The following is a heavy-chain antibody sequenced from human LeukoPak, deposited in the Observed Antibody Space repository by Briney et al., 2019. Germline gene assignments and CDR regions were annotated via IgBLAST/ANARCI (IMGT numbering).Heavy chain of an antibody. Sequence: SETLSLTCAVSGGSISSGGYSWSWIRQPPGKGLEWIGYIYHSGSTYYSPSLKSRVTISVDRSKNQFSLKLSSVTAADTAVYYCAREMDVWGQGTTVTVSS. CDR2: IYHSGST. J-gene: IGHJ6*02. CDR3: AREMDV. CDR1: GGSISSGGYS. V-gene: IGHV4-30-2*01.